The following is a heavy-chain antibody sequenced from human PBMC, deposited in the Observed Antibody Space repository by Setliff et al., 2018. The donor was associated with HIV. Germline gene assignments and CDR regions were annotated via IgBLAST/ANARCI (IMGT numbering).Heavy chain of an antibody. Sequence: SVKVSCKASGYTFTTYAMHWVRQAPGQRLEWMGGIIPILGIANYAQKFQGRVTITADKSTSTAYMELSSLRSEDTAVYYCAREQEIGSYLDPWGQGTLVTVSS. D-gene: IGHD2-2*02. CDR3: AREQEIGSYLDP. CDR1: GYTFTTYA. J-gene: IGHJ5*02. CDR2: IIPILGIA. V-gene: IGHV1-69*10.